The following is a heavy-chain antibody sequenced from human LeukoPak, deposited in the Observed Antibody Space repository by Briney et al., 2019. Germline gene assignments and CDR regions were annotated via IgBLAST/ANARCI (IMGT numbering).Heavy chain of an antibody. J-gene: IGHJ4*02. CDR1: GFTFSSYG. CDR3: ARDESIAAYVY. D-gene: IGHD6-6*01. CDR2: IWYDGSNK. V-gene: IGHV3-33*01. Sequence: TGRSLRLSCAAFGFTFSSYGMHWVRQAPGKGLEWVAVIWYDGSNKYYADSVKGRFTISRDNSKNTLYLQVNSLRAEDTAVYYCARDESIAAYVYWGQGTLVTVSS.